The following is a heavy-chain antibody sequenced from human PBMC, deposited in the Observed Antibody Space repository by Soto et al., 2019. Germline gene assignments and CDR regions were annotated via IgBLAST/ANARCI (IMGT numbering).Heavy chain of an antibody. J-gene: IGHJ3*02. CDR3: AREEVAVAPVAFDI. D-gene: IGHD6-19*01. CDR1: GGSISSGGYY. V-gene: IGHV4-31*03. Sequence: SETLSLTCTVSGGSISSGGYYWSWIRQHPGKGLEWIGYIYYSGSTYYNPSLKSRVTISVDTSKNQFSLKLSSVTAADTAVYYCAREEVAVAPVAFDIWGQGTMVTVSS. CDR2: IYYSGST.